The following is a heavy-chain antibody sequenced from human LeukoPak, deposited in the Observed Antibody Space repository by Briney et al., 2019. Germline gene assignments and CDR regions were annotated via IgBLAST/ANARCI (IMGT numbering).Heavy chain of an antibody. Sequence: GGSLRLSCAVSGFSSYEMNWVRQAPGKGLEWVSYISSSGRTIYYADSVKGRFTIFRDSAKNSLYLQMNSLRVEDTAVYYCARRAIAEGFDYWGQGTLVTVSS. CDR3: ARRAIAEGFDY. D-gene: IGHD6-13*01. CDR1: GFSSYE. V-gene: IGHV3-48*03. J-gene: IGHJ4*02. CDR2: ISSSGRTI.